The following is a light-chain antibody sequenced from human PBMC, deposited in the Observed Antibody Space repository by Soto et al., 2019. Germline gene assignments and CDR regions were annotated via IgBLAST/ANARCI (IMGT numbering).Light chain of an antibody. CDR2: DAS. CDR3: QQYESYMT. V-gene: IGKV1-5*01. Sequence: DIQMTQSPSSLSASVGDRVTITCRASQSISSWLAWYQQKPGKAPKLLIYDASNLQTGVPSRFSGSGSGTEFTLTISSLQPDDSANYYCQQYESYMTFGQGTKVDTK. CDR1: QSISSW. J-gene: IGKJ1*01.